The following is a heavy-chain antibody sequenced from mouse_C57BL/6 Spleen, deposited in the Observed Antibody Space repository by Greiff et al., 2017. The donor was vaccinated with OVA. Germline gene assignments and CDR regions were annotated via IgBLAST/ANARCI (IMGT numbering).Heavy chain of an antibody. CDR1: GYSITSGYY. V-gene: IGHV3-6*01. D-gene: IGHD2-4*01. J-gene: IGHJ2*01. CDR3: AREGNDYDGEGYYFDY. Sequence: DVQLVESGPGLVKPSQSLSLTCSVTGYSITSGYYWNWIRQFPGNKLEWMGYISYDGSNNYNPSLKNRISITRDTSKNQFFLKLNSVTTEDTATYYCAREGNDYDGEGYYFDYWGQGTTLTVSS. CDR2: ISYDGSN.